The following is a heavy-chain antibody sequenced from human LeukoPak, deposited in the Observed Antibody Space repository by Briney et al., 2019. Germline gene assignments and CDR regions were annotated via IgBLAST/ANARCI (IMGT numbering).Heavy chain of an antibody. V-gene: IGHV3-74*01. CDR2: IDSDGSST. Sequence: GGSLRLSCAASGFTFSNYYIHWVRQVPGKGVVWVSHIDSDGSSTRYADSVKGRFTISRDNAKKTLYLQMNSLRAEDTAVYYCARRGKYWNFDLWGRGTLVTVSS. CDR1: GFTFSNYY. CDR3: ARRGKYWNFDL. J-gene: IGHJ2*01. D-gene: IGHD3-10*01.